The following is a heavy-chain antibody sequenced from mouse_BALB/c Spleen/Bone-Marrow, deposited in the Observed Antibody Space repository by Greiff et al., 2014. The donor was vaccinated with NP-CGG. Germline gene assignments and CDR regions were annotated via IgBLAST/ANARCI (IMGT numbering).Heavy chain of an antibody. CDR2: IFPGNFYT. V-gene: IGHV1S56*01. D-gene: IGHD2-4*01. CDR3: ARDDYDY. CDR1: GYTFTSYY. J-gene: IGHJ2*01. Sequence: VQLQQSGPGLVKPGASVRISCKASGYTFTSYYIHWVKQRPGQGLEWIGWIFPGNFYTKFNENFKGRATLTADKSSSTAYMHLSSLTSEDSAVYFCARDDYDYWGQGTTLTVSS.